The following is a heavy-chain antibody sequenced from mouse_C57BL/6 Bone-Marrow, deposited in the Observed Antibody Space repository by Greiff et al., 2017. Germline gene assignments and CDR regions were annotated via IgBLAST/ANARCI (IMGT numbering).Heavy chain of an antibody. CDR3: TRLAASD. D-gene: IGHD3-1*01. Sequence: VQLQESGAELVRPGASVTLSCKASGYTFTDYEMHWVKQTPVHGLEWIGAIDPETGGTAYNQKFKGKAILTADKSSSTAYMALRSLTSEDAAVYYCTRLAASDWGQGTSVTVSS. CDR1: GYTFTDYE. CDR2: IDPETGGT. J-gene: IGHJ4*01. V-gene: IGHV1-15*01.